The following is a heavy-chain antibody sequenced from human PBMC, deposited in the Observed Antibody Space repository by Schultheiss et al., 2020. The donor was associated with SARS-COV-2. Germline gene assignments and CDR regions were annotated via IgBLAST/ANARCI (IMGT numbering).Heavy chain of an antibody. Sequence: SETLSLTCAVYGGSFSGYYWSWIRQPPGKGLEWIGEINQSGSTNYNPSLKSRVTISVDTSKNQFSLKLSSVTAADTAVYYCARGWYSSGYYDYWGQGTVVTVSS. D-gene: IGHD3-22*01. CDR2: INQSGST. J-gene: IGHJ4*02. CDR1: GGSFSGYY. CDR3: ARGWYSSGYYDY. V-gene: IGHV4-34*01.